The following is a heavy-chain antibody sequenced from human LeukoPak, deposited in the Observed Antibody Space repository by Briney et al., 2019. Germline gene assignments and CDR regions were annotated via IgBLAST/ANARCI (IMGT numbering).Heavy chain of an antibody. J-gene: IGHJ4*02. Sequence: SVKVSCKASGGTFSSYAISWVRQAPGQGLEWMGGIIPIFGTANYAQKFQGRVTITADESTSTAYMELSSLRSEDTAVYYCASPYRYSSGLYYFDYWGQGTLVTVSS. V-gene: IGHV1-69*13. CDR2: IIPIFGTA. CDR1: GGTFSSYA. CDR3: ASPYRYSSGLYYFDY. D-gene: IGHD6-19*01.